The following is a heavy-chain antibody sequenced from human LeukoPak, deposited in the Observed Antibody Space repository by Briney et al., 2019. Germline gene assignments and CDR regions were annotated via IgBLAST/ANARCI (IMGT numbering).Heavy chain of an antibody. CDR1: GYSFTSYW. Sequence: VESLKISCKGSGYSFTSYWIGWVRQMPGKGLEWMGIIYPGDSDPRYSPSFQGQVTISADRSISTAYLQWSSLKASDTAMYYCVRQGYYDSSGYSSFDYWGQGTLVTVSS. CDR2: IYPGDSDP. J-gene: IGHJ4*02. CDR3: VRQGYYDSSGYSSFDY. V-gene: IGHV5-51*01. D-gene: IGHD3-22*01.